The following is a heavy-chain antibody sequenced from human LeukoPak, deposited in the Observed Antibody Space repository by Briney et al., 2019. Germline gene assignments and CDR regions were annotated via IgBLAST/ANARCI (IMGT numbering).Heavy chain of an antibody. J-gene: IGHJ1*01. Sequence: GGSLRLSCAASGFSFSDHYMSWIRQAPGKGLEWVSYISGSGSTIYYAASVKGRFTISRDNAKNSLYLQINNLRAEDTAVYYCASTFPYCRDDDCALGGQGTLVTVSS. CDR1: GFSFSDHY. D-gene: IGHD5-24*01. CDR3: ASTFPYCRDDDCAL. CDR2: ISGSGSTI. V-gene: IGHV3-11*04.